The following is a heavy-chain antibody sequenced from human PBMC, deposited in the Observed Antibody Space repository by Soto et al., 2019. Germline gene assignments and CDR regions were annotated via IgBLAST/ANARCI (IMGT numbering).Heavy chain of an antibody. CDR2: INPSGGST. CDR3: ARESTSSSWTSPADYYYYGMDV. V-gene: IGHV1-46*01. J-gene: IGHJ6*02. Sequence: GASVKVSCKASGYIFTSYYMHWVRQAPGQGLEWMGIINPSGGSTSYAQKFQGRVTMTRDTSTSTVYMELSSLRSEDTAVYYCARESTSSSWTSPADYYYYGMDVWGQGTTVTVSS. CDR1: GYIFTSYY. D-gene: IGHD6-13*01.